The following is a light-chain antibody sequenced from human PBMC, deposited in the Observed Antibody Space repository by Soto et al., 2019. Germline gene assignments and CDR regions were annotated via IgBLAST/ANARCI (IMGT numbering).Light chain of an antibody. V-gene: IGKV1-33*01. CDR3: QKCDYLPI. CDR2: DAS. CDR1: HDITSY. J-gene: IGKJ3*01. Sequence: DIQMTQSPSSLSASVGDRVTITCQASHDITSYLNWYQHKPGKAPKLLINDASILEAGVPSRFSGSGSGTDFTFTISSLQPEDVATYYCQKCDYLPIFGPGTTVDFK.